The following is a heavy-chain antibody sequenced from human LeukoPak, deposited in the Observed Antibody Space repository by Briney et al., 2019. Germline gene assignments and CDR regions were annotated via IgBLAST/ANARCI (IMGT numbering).Heavy chain of an antibody. Sequence: GGSLRLSCVGSGFTFRSYEMNWVRQAPGKRLEWVSYIGSGGINMRYADSVKGRFTISRDDAKNSLYLQMNSLRAEDTAVYYCVRDPNDSVSDGNFDHWGQGTLVNVSS. CDR3: VRDPNDSVSDGNFDH. D-gene: IGHD4-11*01. J-gene: IGHJ4*02. CDR1: GFTFRSYE. V-gene: IGHV3-48*03. CDR2: IGSGGINM.